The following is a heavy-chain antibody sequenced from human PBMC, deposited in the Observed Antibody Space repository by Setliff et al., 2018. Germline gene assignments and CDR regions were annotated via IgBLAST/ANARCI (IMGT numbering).Heavy chain of an antibody. J-gene: IGHJ5*02. CDR2: IFPSDGST. CDR1: GYSFTTYN. CDR3: ARDTYIGDFWSGYYIQGRFDP. V-gene: IGHV1-46*01. Sequence: ASVKVSCKASGYSFTTYNIHWFRQAPGQGLEWVGIIFPSDGSTAYAEKFQGGVTMTRDTSTRTVYMELSSLRLEDSAVYFCARDTYIGDFWSGYYIQGRFDPWGQGTLVTVSS. D-gene: IGHD3-3*01.